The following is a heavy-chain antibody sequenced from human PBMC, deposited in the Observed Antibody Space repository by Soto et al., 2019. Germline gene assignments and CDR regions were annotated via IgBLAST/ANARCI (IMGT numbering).Heavy chain of an antibody. CDR3: ARALPVAKGGFDP. D-gene: IGHD2-2*01. CDR2: IYTAGGT. CDR1: GFNVSNTY. Sequence: GGSLRLSCAASGFNVSNTYMTWVRQPPGKGLECVSVIYTAGGTNYADSVKGRFIISRDNSKNTLYLQMNSLRAEDTAVYYCARALPVAKGGFDPWGQGTLVTVSS. J-gene: IGHJ5*02. V-gene: IGHV3-53*01.